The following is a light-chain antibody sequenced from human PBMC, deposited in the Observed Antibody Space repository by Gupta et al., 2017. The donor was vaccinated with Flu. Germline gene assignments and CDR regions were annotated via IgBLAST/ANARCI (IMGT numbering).Light chain of an antibody. V-gene: IGKV1-39*01. CDR2: AAS. Sequence: PSSMYASVGGRVTITCRASQRISRQLDWYQQKTGAAPKLLIYAASRVKSGVPSRFRGSGSGTDFTLTITSRQPEDFGSYCCQQWNSTPWTFGQGTKVEIK. J-gene: IGKJ1*01. CDR3: QQWNSTPWT. CDR1: QRISRQ.